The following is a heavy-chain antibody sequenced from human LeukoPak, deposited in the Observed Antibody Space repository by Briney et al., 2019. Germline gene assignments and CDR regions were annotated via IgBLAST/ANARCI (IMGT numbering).Heavy chain of an antibody. CDR1: GFTFSSYA. J-gene: IGHJ6*02. V-gene: IGHV3-23*01. CDR3: AKEYCSGDNCHSYGMDV. CDR2: ISGRGGSA. D-gene: IGHD2-15*01. Sequence: GGSLRLSCAASGFTFSSYAMSWVRQAPGKGLEWVSGISGRGGSAYYADSVNGRFTISRDNSKNTMYLQMSSLRAEDTAIYYCAKEYCSGDNCHSYGMDVWGQGTTVTVSS.